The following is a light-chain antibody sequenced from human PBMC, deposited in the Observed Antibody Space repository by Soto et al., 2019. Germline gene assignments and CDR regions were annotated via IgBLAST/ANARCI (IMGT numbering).Light chain of an antibody. CDR2: GAS. CDR1: QSVSSD. V-gene: IGKV3-15*01. Sequence: EIVMTQSPATVSVSPGEGVTLSCRASQSVSSDLAWYQQKPGQAPRLLIYGASTRASGVPARFSGSGSGTEFTLTIRSLQSEDFAFYYCQQNNKWPPVTFGGGTKVEIK. J-gene: IGKJ4*01. CDR3: QQNNKWPPVT.